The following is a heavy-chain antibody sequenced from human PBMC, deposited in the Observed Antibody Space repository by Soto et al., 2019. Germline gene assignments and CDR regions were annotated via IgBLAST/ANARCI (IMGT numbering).Heavy chain of an antibody. J-gene: IGHJ4*02. CDR2: IVGSGAST. D-gene: IGHD3-22*01. V-gene: IGHV3-23*01. CDR1: GFSLSGYG. Sequence: GGSLRLSCEVSGFSLSGYGMHWVRQAPGKGLEWVSGIVGSGASTNYADSVKGRFTISRDNSKNTLYLHMNGLRAEDTATYYCAKLPSSGFYYFDYWGQGTPVTVSS. CDR3: AKLPSSGFYYFDY.